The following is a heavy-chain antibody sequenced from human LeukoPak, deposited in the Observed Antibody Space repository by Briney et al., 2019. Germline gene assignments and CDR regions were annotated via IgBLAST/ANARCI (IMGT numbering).Heavy chain of an antibody. V-gene: IGHV3-53*01. CDR2: IYSGGST. CDR1: GFTVSSNY. D-gene: IGHD4-17*01. CDR3: AIFDYCDSTSFDY. J-gene: IGHJ4*02. Sequence: GGSLRLSCAASGFTVSSNYVSWVRQAPGKGLEWVSVIYSGGSTYYADSVKGRFTISRDNSKNTLYLQMNSLRAEDTAVYYCAIFDYCDSTSFDYWGQGTLVTVSS.